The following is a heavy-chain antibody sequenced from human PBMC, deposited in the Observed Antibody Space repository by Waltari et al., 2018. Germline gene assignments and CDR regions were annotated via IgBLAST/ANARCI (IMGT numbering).Heavy chain of an antibody. CDR2: VQGSGRT. V-gene: IGHV4-4*02. Sequence: QLQLQESGPGLVKPSGTLSLTCVVSGDSISSTDWWSWVRQSPEKGLEWIGQVQGSGRTNYNPSFASRVSVSVDTSTNQFSLKVTSATVADTAVYFCARDRGRGIYLDSWGQGVLVTVSP. CDR3: ARDRGRGIYLDS. CDR1: GDSISSTDW. D-gene: IGHD2-15*01. J-gene: IGHJ4*02.